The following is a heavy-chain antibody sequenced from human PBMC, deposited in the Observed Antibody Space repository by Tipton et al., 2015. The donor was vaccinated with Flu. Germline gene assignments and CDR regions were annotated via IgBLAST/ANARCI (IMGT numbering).Heavy chain of an antibody. Sequence: TLSLTCTVSGGSISSGGYYWSWIRQHPGKGLEWIGYIYYSGSTYYNPSLKSRVTISVDTSKNQFSLKLSSVTAADTAVYYCASALSGGSGSYYNEPNNWFDPWGQGTLVTVSS. CDR3: ASALSGGSGSYYNEPNNWFDP. CDR2: IYYSGST. CDR1: GGSISSGGYY. V-gene: IGHV4-31*03. D-gene: IGHD3-10*01. J-gene: IGHJ5*02.